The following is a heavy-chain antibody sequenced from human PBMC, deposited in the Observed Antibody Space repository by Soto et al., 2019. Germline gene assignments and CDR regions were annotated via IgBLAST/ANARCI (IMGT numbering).Heavy chain of an antibody. J-gene: IGHJ4*02. V-gene: IGHV3-30*03. D-gene: IGHD2-21*02. CDR2: ISYDGSNK. CDR3: VREKFGDDFDF. CDR1: GFTFSSYG. Sequence: PGGSLRLSCAASGFTFSSYGMHWVRQAPGKGLEWVAVISYDGSNKFYADSVKGRFTISRDNSKNTLYLQMNSLRAEDTAVYYCVREKFGDDFDFWGQGTLVTVSS.